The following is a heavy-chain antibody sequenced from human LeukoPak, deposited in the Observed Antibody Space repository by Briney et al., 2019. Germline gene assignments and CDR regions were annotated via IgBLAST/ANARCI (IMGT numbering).Heavy chain of an antibody. V-gene: IGHV1-8*02. Sequence: GASVKVSCKASGYTFTSYDINWVRQATGQGLEWMGWMNPNSGNTGYAQKFQGRVTMTRNTSISTAYMELSSLRSEDTAVYYCARSAYGSITMVRGVMAWGQGTLVTVSS. CDR1: GYTFTSYD. CDR2: MNPNSGNT. D-gene: IGHD3-10*01. J-gene: IGHJ5*02. CDR3: ARSAYGSITMVRGVMA.